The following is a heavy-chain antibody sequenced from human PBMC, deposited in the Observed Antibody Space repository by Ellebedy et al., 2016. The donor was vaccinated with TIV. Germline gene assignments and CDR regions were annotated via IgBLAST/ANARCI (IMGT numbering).Heavy chain of an antibody. CDR3: AKVTQGQEYFQH. CDR1: GDSISSYY. Sequence: ETLSLXXTVSGDSISSYYWSWIRQPPGKGLEWVSAISGSGGSTYYADSVKGRFTISRDNSKNTLYLQMNSLRAEDTAVYYCAKVTQGQEYFQHWGQGTLVTVSS. V-gene: IGHV3-23*01. CDR2: ISGSGGST. J-gene: IGHJ1*01.